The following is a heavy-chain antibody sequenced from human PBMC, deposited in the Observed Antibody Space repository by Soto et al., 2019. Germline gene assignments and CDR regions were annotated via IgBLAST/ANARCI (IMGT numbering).Heavy chain of an antibody. CDR3: AKTRGYPYYFDY. D-gene: IGHD5-12*01. CDR1: GFTFSSYA. V-gene: IGHV3-23*01. Sequence: LRLSCAASGFTFSSYAMSWVRQAPGKGLEWASAISGDGATTYYADSVKGRFTISRDNSKNTLYLQMNSLRAEDTAVYYCAKTRGYPYYFDYWGQGTLVTVSS. J-gene: IGHJ4*02. CDR2: ISGDGATT.